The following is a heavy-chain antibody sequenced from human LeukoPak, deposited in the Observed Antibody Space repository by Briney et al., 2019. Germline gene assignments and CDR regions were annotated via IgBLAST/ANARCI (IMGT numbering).Heavy chain of an antibody. CDR2: ISSSSSYI. CDR3: ARDIFVSMVRGGGYFNY. V-gene: IGHV3-21*01. D-gene: IGHD3-10*01. Sequence: PGGSLRLSCAASGFTFSSYSMNWVRQAPGKVLEWVSSISSSSSYIYYADSVKGRFTISRDNAKNSLYLQMNSLRAEDTAVYYCARDIFVSMVRGGGYFNYWGQGTLVTVSS. J-gene: IGHJ4*02. CDR1: GFTFSSYS.